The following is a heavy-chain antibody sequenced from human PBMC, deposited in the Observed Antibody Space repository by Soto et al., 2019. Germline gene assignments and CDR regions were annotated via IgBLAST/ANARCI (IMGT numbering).Heavy chain of an antibody. V-gene: IGHV3-30*03. J-gene: IGHJ4*02. D-gene: IGHD6-13*01. Sequence: GGSLRLSCAASGFTFSSYGMHWVRQAPGKGLEWVAVISYVGSNKYYADSVKGRFTISRDNSKNTLYLQMNSLRAEDTAVYYCATVGAAAGTSLLFDYWGQGTLVTVSS. CDR2: ISYVGSNK. CDR1: GFTFSSYG. CDR3: ATVGAAAGTSLLFDY.